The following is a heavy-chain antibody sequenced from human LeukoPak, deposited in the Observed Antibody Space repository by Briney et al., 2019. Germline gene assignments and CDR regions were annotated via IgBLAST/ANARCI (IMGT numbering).Heavy chain of an antibody. Sequence: SGTLSLTCAVYGGSFSGYYWSWIRQPPGKGLEWIGEINHSGSTIYNPSLKSRVTISVDTSKNHLSLKLNSVTAADKAVYYCAREAQYCSGTSCYGGYFQHWGQGTLVTVSS. CDR2: INHSGST. J-gene: IGHJ1*01. CDR3: AREAQYCSGTSCYGGYFQH. D-gene: IGHD2-2*01. V-gene: IGHV4-34*01. CDR1: GGSFSGYY.